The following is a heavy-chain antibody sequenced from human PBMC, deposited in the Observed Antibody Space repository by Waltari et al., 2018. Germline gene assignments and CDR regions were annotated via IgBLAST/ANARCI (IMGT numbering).Heavy chain of an antibody. V-gene: IGHV3-30*18. D-gene: IGHD1-26*01. CDR3: AKQESGSYFEY. CDR1: GFTFSSYG. Sequence: QVQLVESGGGVVQPGTSVRLSCAASGFTFSSYGMHWVRQAPGKGLNWVAVISYEGSAKYYADSVHGRFIISRDNSENTLYLQMNSLTAEDTAVYYCAKQESGSYFEYWGQGTLVTVSS. J-gene: IGHJ4*02. CDR2: ISYEGSAK.